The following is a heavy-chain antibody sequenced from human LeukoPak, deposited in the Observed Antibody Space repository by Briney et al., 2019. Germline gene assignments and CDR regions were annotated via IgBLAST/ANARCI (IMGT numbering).Heavy chain of an antibody. D-gene: IGHD3-9*01. CDR3: AKEGDYDILTGYYFYYYYMDV. V-gene: IGHV3-23*01. CDR1: GFTFSSYG. CDR2: ISGSGGST. Sequence: GGFLRLSCAASGFTFSSYGMSWVRQAPGKGLEWVSAISGSGGSTYYADSVKGRFTISRDNSKNTLYLQMNSLRAEDTAVYYCAKEGDYDILTGYYFYYYYMDVWGKGTTVTISS. J-gene: IGHJ6*03.